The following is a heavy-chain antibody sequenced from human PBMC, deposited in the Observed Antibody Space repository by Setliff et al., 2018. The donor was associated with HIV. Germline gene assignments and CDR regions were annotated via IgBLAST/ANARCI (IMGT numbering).Heavy chain of an antibody. CDR3: ARDNEQMAVPGAVFDY. CDR1: GGSFSGYY. Sequence: SETLSLTCAVNGGSFSGYYWSWIRQPPGKGLEWIGESDHSGSTNYNPSLKRRVTISVDTSKNQFSLKLDSVTAADTAVYYCARDNEQMAVPGAVFDYWGQGTLVTVSS. D-gene: IGHD6-19*01. V-gene: IGHV4-34*01. CDR2: SDHSGST. J-gene: IGHJ4*02.